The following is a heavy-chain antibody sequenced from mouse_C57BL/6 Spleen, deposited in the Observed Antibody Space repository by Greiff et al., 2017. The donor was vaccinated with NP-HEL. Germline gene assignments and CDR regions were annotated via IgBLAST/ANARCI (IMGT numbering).Heavy chain of an antibody. J-gene: IGHJ3*01. CDR1: GYAFSSSW. D-gene: IGHD1-1*01. CDR2: IYPGDGDT. CDR3: ARGDITTVVPFAY. Sequence: VKLVESGPELVKPGASVKISCKASGYAFSSSWMNWVKQRPGKGLEWIGRIYPGDGDTNYNGKFKGKATLTADKSSSTAYMQLSILTSEDSAVYFCARGDITTVVPFAYWGQGTLVTVSA. V-gene: IGHV1-82*01.